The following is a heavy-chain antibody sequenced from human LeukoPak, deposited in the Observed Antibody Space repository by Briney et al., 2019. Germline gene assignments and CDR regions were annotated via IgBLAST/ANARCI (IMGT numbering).Heavy chain of an antibody. Sequence: RGASLQICCEGAGYIISTYWIGGGRRVSGGGQEGMGVLSPADYPTIYSPSFDGQVTISADKSINPPYLQWASLMASDTAMYYCVRRPAGPRTFDYWGQGALVTVSS. J-gene: IGHJ4*02. CDR2: LSPADYPT. D-gene: IGHD1-1*01. CDR1: GYIISTYW. CDR3: VRRPAGPRTFDY. V-gene: IGHV5-51*01.